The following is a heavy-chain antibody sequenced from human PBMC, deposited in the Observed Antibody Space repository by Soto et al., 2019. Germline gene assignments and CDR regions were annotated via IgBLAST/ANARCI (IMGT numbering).Heavy chain of an antibody. J-gene: IGHJ4*02. CDR3: ARAGNVVVDY. CDR2: IYYSGST. V-gene: IGHV4-59*12. Sequence: SETLSLTCTVSGGSISSYYWSWIRQPPGKGLEWIGYIYYSGSTNYNPSLKSRVTISVDTSKNQFSLKLSSVTAADTAVYYCARAGNVVVDYWGQGTLVTVSS. CDR1: GGSISSYY. D-gene: IGHD3-22*01.